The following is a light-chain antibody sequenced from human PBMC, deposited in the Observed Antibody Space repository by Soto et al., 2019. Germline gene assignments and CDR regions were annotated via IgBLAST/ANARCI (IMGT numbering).Light chain of an antibody. V-gene: IGLV1-40*01. CDR3: QSYDSRLTGWGM. CDR1: SSDIGAGYD. J-gene: IGLJ3*02. Sequence: QYVLTQPPSVSGAPGQRVTISCTGSSSDIGAGYDVHWYQQFPGTAPKLLIYGNSNRPSGVPDRFSGSKSGTSASLAITGLQAEDEADYYCQSYDSRLTGWGMFGGGTKLTVL. CDR2: GNS.